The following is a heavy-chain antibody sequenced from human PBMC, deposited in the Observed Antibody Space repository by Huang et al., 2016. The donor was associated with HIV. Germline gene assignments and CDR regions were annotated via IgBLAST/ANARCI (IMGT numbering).Heavy chain of an antibody. D-gene: IGHD3-10*01. Sequence: QIRLAQSGAEVKKPGASVKVSCKASGYTFTNYDINWVRQASGHGLGWMVWSNPKSGNVGYTKKFQGRGAILRNSSINTSYLEVTSLTSEDTAVYYCARGFGINYNHEAFDVWGQGTMVTVSS. J-gene: IGHJ3*01. CDR1: GYTFTNYD. CDR2: SNPKSGNV. V-gene: IGHV1-8*01. CDR3: ARGFGINYNHEAFDV.